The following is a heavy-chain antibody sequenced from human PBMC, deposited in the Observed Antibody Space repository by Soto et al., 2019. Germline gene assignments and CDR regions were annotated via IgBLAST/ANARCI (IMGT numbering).Heavy chain of an antibody. CDR2: IRQDGSDK. CDR3: AREGGWLNWFDP. CDR1: GFTFTNYW. Sequence: GGSLRLSCEASGFTFTNYWMSWVRQAPGKGLEWVANIRQDGSDKYYVDSVRGRFTISRDNAKNSLYLQMNSLRDEDTAVYYCAREGGWLNWFDPWGQGTLVTVSS. V-gene: IGHV3-7*01. D-gene: IGHD6-19*01. J-gene: IGHJ5*02.